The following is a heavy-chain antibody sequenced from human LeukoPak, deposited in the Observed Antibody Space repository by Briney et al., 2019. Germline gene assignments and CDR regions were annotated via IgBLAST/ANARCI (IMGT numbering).Heavy chain of an antibody. CDR3: ARDTTLVAFDI. D-gene: IGHD3-22*01. V-gene: IGHV4-59*01. CDR2: IYYSRST. Sequence: PSETLSLTCTVSGGSISSYYWSWIRQPPGKGLEWIGYIYYSRSTNYNPSLKSRVTISVDTSKNQFSLKLSSVTAADTAVYYCARDTTLVAFDIWGQGTMVTVSS. CDR1: GGSISSYY. J-gene: IGHJ3*02.